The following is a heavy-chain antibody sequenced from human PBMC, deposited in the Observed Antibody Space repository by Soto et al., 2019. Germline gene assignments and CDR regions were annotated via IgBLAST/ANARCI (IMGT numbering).Heavy chain of an antibody. J-gene: IGHJ6*04. CDR1: GFTLSSKY. CDR3: ARDDVLCDGVRCYGVSLDL. V-gene: IGHV3-66*01. Sequence: GGSLRHSCTASGFTLSSKYMSWVRQAPGKGQEGVSLIQSGGPTYYADSVKGRFTISRDTSQNTLHLQMDRLRAEDTAVYYCARDDVLCDGVRCYGVSLDLWCKGTTVTGFS. D-gene: IGHD2-15*01. CDR2: IQSGGPT.